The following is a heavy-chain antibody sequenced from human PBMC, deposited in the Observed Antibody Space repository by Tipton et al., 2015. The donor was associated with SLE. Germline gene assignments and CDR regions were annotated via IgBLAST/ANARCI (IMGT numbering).Heavy chain of an antibody. CDR1: GGSITSYY. Sequence: TLSLTCTVSGGSITSYYWSWIRQPAGKGLEWIGRIYTSGSTNYNPSLKSRVTLSVDTSKNQFSLKLSSVTAADTAVYYCARSGYDFWSGYYGYYFDYWGQGTLVTVSS. J-gene: IGHJ4*02. CDR2: IYTSGST. D-gene: IGHD3-3*01. CDR3: ARSGYDFWSGYYGYYFDY. V-gene: IGHV4-4*07.